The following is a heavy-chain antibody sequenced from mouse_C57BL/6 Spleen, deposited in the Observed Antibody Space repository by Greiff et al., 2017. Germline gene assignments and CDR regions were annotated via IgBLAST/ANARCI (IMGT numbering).Heavy chain of an antibody. V-gene: IGHV3-6*01. CDR2: ISYDGSN. D-gene: IGHD2-3*01. J-gene: IGHJ2*01. CDR1: GYSITSGYY. Sequence: EVKLQESGPGLVKPSQSLSLTCSVTGYSITSGYYWNWIRQFPGNKLEWMGYISYDGSNNYNPSLKNRISITRDTSKNQFFLKLNSVTTEDTATYYCARDDDGYLDYWGQGTTLTVSS. CDR3: ARDDDGYLDY.